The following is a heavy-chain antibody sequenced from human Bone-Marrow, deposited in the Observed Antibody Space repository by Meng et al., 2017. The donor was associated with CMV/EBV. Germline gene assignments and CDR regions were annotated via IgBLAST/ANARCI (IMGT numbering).Heavy chain of an antibody. Sequence: SETLSLTCTVSGGSVSSGSYYWSWIRQPPGKGLEWIGYIYDSGTTNYNPSLKSRVTISVDTSKNQFSLKLSSVTAADTAVYYCARDSGGQQLVLYDYWGQGTLVTVSS. V-gene: IGHV4-61*01. CDR1: GGSVSSGSYY. J-gene: IGHJ4*02. CDR2: IYDSGTT. D-gene: IGHD6-13*01. CDR3: ARDSGGQQLVLYDY.